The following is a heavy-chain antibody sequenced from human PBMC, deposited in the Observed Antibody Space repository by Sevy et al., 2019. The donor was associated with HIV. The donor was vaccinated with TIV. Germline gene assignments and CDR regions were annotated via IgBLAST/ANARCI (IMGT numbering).Heavy chain of an antibody. CDR1: GFTFNDYY. Sequence: GGSLRLSCAASGFTFNDYYMSWIRQSPGKGLEWLSYISDRGTTIYYADSVKGRFTISRDNAKSLMYLQMNSLKTEDTAIYYCAREGDLRYLDFWGRGTLVTVSS. V-gene: IGHV3-11*01. D-gene: IGHD3-10*01. CDR3: AREGDLRYLDF. J-gene: IGHJ2*01. CDR2: ISDRGTTI.